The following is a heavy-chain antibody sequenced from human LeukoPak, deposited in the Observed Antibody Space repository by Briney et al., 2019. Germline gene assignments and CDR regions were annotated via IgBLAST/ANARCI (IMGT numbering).Heavy chain of an antibody. J-gene: IGHJ4*02. CDR1: GYTFTNYG. Sequence: GASVKVSCKASGYTFTNYGFSWVRQAPGQGLEWMGWISAYNGNTNYAQKFQGRVTMTTDTSTSTVYMELRSLTSDDTAFYYCARDWDPTSDTNYFDPWAQGTRVTVSS. CDR3: ARDWDPTSDTNYFDP. CDR2: ISAYNGNT. V-gene: IGHV1-18*01. D-gene: IGHD5-18*01.